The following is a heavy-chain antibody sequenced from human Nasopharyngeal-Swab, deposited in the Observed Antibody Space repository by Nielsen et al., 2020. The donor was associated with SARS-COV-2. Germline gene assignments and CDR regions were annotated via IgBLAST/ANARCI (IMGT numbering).Heavy chain of an antibody. CDR2: IRGDGSDP. J-gene: IGHJ4*02. D-gene: IGHD3/OR15-3a*01. V-gene: IGHV3-74*01. CDR1: GFIFSNYW. CDR3: ARDRDYSFDY. Sequence: GESLKISCAGSGFIFSNYWMHWVRQAPGKGLVWVSRIRGDGSDPSYADSVKGRFTISKDNAKNTMYLQMNSLRDEDTAVYYCARDRDYSFDYWGQGTLVTVSS.